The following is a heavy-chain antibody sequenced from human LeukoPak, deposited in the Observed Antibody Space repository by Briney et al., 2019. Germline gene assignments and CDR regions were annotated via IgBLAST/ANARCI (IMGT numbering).Heavy chain of an antibody. D-gene: IGHD2-15*01. CDR2: MNPNSGNT. CDR3: ARKDCSGGSCYSNWFDP. J-gene: IGHJ5*02. Sequence: VASVKVSCKASGYTFTSYDIYWVRQATGQGLEWMGWMNPNSGNTGYAQKFQGRVTITRNTSISTAYMELSSLRSEDTAVYYCARKDCSGGSCYSNWFDPWGQGTLVTVSS. V-gene: IGHV1-8*03. CDR1: GYTFTSYD.